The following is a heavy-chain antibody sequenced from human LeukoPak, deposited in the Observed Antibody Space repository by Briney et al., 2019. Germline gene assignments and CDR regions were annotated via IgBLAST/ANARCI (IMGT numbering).Heavy chain of an antibody. CDR3: AKDNFVVTATPTWFDP. Sequence: PGGSLRLSCAASGFAVSSNYMSWVRQAPGKGLEWVSAISGSGGSTYYADSVKGRFTISRDNSKNTLYLQMNSLRAEDTAVYYCAKDNFVVTATPTWFDPWGQGTLVTVSS. D-gene: IGHD2-21*02. CDR2: ISGSGGST. J-gene: IGHJ5*02. CDR1: GFAVSSNY. V-gene: IGHV3-23*01.